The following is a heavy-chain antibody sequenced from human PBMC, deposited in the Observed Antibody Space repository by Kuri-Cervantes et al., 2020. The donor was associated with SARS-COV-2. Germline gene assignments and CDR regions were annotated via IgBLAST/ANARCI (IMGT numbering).Heavy chain of an antibody. V-gene: IGHV1-46*01. CDR3: AKVGSSRWRQSDD. D-gene: IGHD6-13*01. CDR2: INPSGGGT. CDR1: GYTFTSNY. Sequence: ASVKVSCKASGYTFTSNYMHWVRQAPGQGLEWMGAINPSGGGTTYGQKFQGRVTMARDTSTSTVYMELSSLTSEDTAVYYCAKVGSSRWRQSDDWGQGTLVTVSS. J-gene: IGHJ1*01.